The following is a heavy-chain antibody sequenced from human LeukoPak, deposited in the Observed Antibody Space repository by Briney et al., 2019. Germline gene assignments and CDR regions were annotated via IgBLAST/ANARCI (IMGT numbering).Heavy chain of an antibody. Sequence: GGSLRLSCAASGFTFDDYAMHWVRQAPGKGLEWVSLISWDGGSTYYADSVKGRFTISRDNSKNSLYLQMNSLRAEDTALNYCAKAGGRNSAVDYWGQGTLVTVSS. CDR2: ISWDGGST. D-gene: IGHD1-26*01. CDR1: GFTFDDYA. CDR3: AKAGGRNSAVDY. V-gene: IGHV3-43D*03. J-gene: IGHJ4*02.